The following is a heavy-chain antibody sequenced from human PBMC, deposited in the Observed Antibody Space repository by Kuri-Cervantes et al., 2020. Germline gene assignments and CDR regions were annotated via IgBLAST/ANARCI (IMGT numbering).Heavy chain of an antibody. J-gene: IGHJ4*02. D-gene: IGHD4-17*01. CDR2: IYSSGSI. V-gene: IGHV4-4*07. Sequence: ESLKISCTVSGGSINDYYWSWIRQPAGKGLEWIGRIYSSGSINDNPSLRSRVTMSVDTSKNQVSLKLSSVTAADTAVYYCARSIHGDYVRWGQGTLVTVSS. CDR1: GGSINDYY. CDR3: ARSIHGDYVR.